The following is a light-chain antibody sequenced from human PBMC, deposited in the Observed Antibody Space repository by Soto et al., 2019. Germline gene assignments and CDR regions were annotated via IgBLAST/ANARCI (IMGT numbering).Light chain of an antibody. CDR3: CSYAGSSTPLI. CDR1: RKDVGSYNL. Sequence: QSALTQPASVSGSPGQSITISCTGTRKDVGSYNLVSWYQQHPGKAPKLMIYEVSKRPSGVSNRFSGSKSGNTASLTISGLQAEDEADYYCCSYAGSSTPLIFGTGTKVTVL. CDR2: EVS. J-gene: IGLJ1*01. V-gene: IGLV2-23*02.